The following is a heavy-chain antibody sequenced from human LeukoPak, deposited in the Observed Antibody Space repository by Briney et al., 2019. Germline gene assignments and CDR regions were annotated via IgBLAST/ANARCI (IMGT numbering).Heavy chain of an antibody. D-gene: IGHD6-19*01. CDR2: IYTSGST. V-gene: IGHV4-61*02. J-gene: IGHJ4*02. CDR3: ARQSYSSGWYEFSY. Sequence: SQTLSLTCTVSGGSISSGSYYWSWIRQPAGKGLEWIGRIYTSGSTYYNPSLKSRVTISVDTSKNQFSLKLSSVTAADTAMYYCARQSYSSGWYEFSYWGQGTLVTVSS. CDR1: GGSISSGSYY.